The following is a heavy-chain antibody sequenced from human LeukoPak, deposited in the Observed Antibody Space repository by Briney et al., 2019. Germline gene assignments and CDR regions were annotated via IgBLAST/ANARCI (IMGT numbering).Heavy chain of an antibody. CDR3: ARVDPVDGGFDFPVDY. CDR1: GGSISSYY. Sequence: KSSETLSLTCTVSGGSISSYYWSWIRQPPGKGLEWIGYIYYSGSTNYNPSLKSRVTISVDTSKNQFSLKLSSVTAADTAVYYCARVDPVDGGFDFPVDYWGQGTLVTVSS. D-gene: IGHD3-9*01. CDR2: IYYSGST. J-gene: IGHJ4*02. V-gene: IGHV4-59*01.